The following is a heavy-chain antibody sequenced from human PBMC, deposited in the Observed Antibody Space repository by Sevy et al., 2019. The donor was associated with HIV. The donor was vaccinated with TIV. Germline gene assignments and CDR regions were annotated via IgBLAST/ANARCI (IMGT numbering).Heavy chain of an antibody. CDR2: IYHNGNT. V-gene: IGHV4-4*02. CDR1: GDSISSENW. CDR3: VRELLTVAGSFDS. D-gene: IGHD6-19*01. J-gene: IGHJ4*02. Sequence: SETLSLMCAVSGDSISSENWWSWVRQPPGKGLEWIGEIYHNGNTNYNPSLKSRVTMSVDKSKNQVSLRLTSVTAADTAVYYCVRELLTVAGSFDSWGQGSLVTVSS.